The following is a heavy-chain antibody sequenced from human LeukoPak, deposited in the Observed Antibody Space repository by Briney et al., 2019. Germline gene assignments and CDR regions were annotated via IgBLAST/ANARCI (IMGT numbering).Heavy chain of an antibody. D-gene: IGHD5-18*01. CDR1: GFTFSSYG. CDR3: ARDRKGGYSLIDI. J-gene: IGHJ3*02. CDR2: ISSSSSTI. V-gene: IGHV3-48*04. Sequence: SGGSLRLSCAASGFTFSSYGMNWVRQAPGKGLEWVSYISSSSSTIYYADSVKGRFTISRDNAKNSLCLQMNSLRAEDTAVYYCARDRKGGYSLIDIWGQGTMVTVSS.